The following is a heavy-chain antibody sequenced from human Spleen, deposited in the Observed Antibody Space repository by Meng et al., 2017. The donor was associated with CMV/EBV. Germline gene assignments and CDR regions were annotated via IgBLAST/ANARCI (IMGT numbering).Heavy chain of an antibody. D-gene: IGHD3-3*01. Sequence: GGSLRLSCADSGFTVSSDEMSWVRQAPGRGLEWLSHITTGSVTVYYADSVKGRCTSSRDDATNSLYLHMNSLRAEDTAVYYCATKSITIFAPYGMDVWGQGTTVPSP. CDR3: ATKSITIFAPYGMDV. CDR1: GFTVSSDE. V-gene: IGHV3-48*04. CDR2: ITTGSVTV. J-gene: IGHJ6*02.